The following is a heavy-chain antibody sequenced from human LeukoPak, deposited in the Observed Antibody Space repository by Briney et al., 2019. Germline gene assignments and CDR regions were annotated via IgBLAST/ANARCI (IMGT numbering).Heavy chain of an antibody. D-gene: IGHD2-2*01. CDR3: AKDFCSSPTCSANYIDF. V-gene: IGHV3-23*01. CDR1: GFTFSSYA. Sequence: GGSLRLSCAASGFTFSSYAMSWVRQGPGKGLEWVSVMSGSGGSTYHADPVKGRFTISRDNSKNTLYLQMNSLRAEDTAVYYCAKDFCSSPTCSANYIDFWGQGTLVTVSS. CDR2: MSGSGGST. J-gene: IGHJ4*02.